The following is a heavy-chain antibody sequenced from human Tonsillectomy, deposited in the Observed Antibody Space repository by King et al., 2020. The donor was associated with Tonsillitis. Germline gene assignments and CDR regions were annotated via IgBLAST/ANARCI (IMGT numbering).Heavy chain of an antibody. Sequence: VQLQESGPGLVKPSQTLSLTCTVSGGSISSGDYYWSWIRQPPGQGLEWIGYIYYSGSTYYNPSLKSRVTISVDTSKNQFSMKLSSVTAADTAVYYCARDMNYFDSSGYPHFNWFDPWGQGTLVTVSS. CDR2: IYYSGST. D-gene: IGHD3-22*01. CDR1: GGSISSGDYY. CDR3: ARDMNYFDSSGYPHFNWFDP. V-gene: IGHV4-30-4*01. J-gene: IGHJ5*02.